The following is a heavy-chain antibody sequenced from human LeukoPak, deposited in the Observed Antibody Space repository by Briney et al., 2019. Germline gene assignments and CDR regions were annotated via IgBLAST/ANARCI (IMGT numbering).Heavy chain of an antibody. J-gene: IGHJ6*03. CDR3: ARGSNPRSGSYYYYYMDV. V-gene: IGHV3-33*01. CDR2: IWCGGSNK. Sequence: PGGSLRLSCAASGFTFSSYGMHWVRQAPGKGLEWVADIWCGGSNKYYADSVKGRFTLSRDNSKNTLYLQMNSLRAEDTAVYYCARGSNPRSGSYYYYYMDVWGTGTTVTVSS. D-gene: IGHD6-25*01. CDR1: GFTFSSYG.